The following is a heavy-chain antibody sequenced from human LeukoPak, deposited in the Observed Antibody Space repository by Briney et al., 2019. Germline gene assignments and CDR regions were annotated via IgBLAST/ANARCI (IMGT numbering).Heavy chain of an antibody. D-gene: IGHD2-2*03. CDR3: ARGYGYSSSTSCGGGRYYYYGMDV. Sequence: PSETLSLTCAVYGGSFSGYYWSWIRQPPGKGLEWIGEINHSGSTNYNPSLKSRVTISVDTSKNQFSLKLSSVTAADTAVYYCARGYGYSSSTSCGGGRYYYYGMDVWGQGTTVTVSS. CDR2: INHSGST. J-gene: IGHJ6*02. V-gene: IGHV4-34*01. CDR1: GGSFSGYY.